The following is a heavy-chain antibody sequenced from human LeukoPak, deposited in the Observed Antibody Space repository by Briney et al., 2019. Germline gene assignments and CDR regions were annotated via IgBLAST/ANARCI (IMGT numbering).Heavy chain of an antibody. CDR2: IIPIFGAA. CDR3: ARDRYGRRPMDYYYMDV. D-gene: IGHD6-13*01. V-gene: IGHV1-69*05. CDR1: GGTFSNYA. Sequence: SVKVSCKASGGTFSNYAISWVRQAPGQGLEWMGRIIPIFGAANYAQKSQGRVTITTDESTSTAYMELSSLRSEDTAVYFCARDRYGRRPMDYYYMDVWGKGTTVTVSS. J-gene: IGHJ6*03.